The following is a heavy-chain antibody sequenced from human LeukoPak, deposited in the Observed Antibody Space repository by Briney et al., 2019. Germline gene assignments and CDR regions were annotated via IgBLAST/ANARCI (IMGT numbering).Heavy chain of an antibody. Sequence: PLASVKVSCRASGDTFTSYGISWLRQDPGQGLEWMGWISAYNGNTNYAQKLQGRVTMTADTSTSKAYMELRIPRSDDTAVYYRAREAPFKDSSGYSLDYWGQGTLVTVSS. CDR3: AREAPFKDSSGYSLDY. J-gene: IGHJ4*02. CDR1: GDTFTSYG. V-gene: IGHV1-18*01. D-gene: IGHD3-22*01. CDR2: ISAYNGNT.